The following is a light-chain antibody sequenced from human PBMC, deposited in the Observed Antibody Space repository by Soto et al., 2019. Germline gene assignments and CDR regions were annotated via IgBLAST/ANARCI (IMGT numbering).Light chain of an antibody. CDR3: QQYRT. CDR2: GAS. V-gene: IGKV3-20*01. J-gene: IGKJ3*01. Sequence: EIVLTQSPGTLSLSPGERATLPCRASQSVSSSSLAWYQQKPGQAPRLLIHGASSRAAGIPDRFSGSGSGTDFTLTISRLEPEDFAVYYCQQYRTFGPGTKVDIK. CDR1: QSVSSSS.